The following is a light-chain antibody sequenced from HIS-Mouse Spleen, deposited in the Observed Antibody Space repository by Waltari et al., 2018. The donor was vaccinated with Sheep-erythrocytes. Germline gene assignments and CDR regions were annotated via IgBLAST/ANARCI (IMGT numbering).Light chain of an antibody. V-gene: IGLV2-14*01. CDR1: SSDVGGYNY. CDR3: SSYTSSSTLDVV. Sequence: QSALTQPVSVSGSPGQSITISCPGTSSDVGGYNYVSWYQQHPGKAPKLMIYEVSNRPSGVSTRFSGSTSGNTASLTISGLQAEDEADYYCSSYTSSSTLDVVFGGGTKLTVL. CDR2: EVS. J-gene: IGLJ2*01.